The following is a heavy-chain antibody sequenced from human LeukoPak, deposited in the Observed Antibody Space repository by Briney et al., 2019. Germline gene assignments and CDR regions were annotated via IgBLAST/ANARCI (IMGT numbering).Heavy chain of an antibody. D-gene: IGHD3-22*01. CDR3: ATPGPYDSSGYYGY. Sequence: GGSLRLSCAASGFTFSSYGMHWVRQAPGKGLEWVAVISYDGSNKYYADSVKGRFTISRDNSKNTLYLQVNSLRAEDTAVYYCATPGPYDSSGYYGYWGQGTLVTVSS. V-gene: IGHV3-30*03. J-gene: IGHJ4*02. CDR1: GFTFSSYG. CDR2: ISYDGSNK.